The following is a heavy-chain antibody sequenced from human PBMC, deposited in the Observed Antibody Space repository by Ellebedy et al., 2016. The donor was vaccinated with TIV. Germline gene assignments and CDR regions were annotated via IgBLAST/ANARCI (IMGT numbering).Heavy chain of an antibody. CDR3: ARAPPGGDGITGTTGWFNP. Sequence: ASVKVSCXASGYTFTSYYMHWVRQAPGQGLEWMGIINPSGGSTSYAQKFQGRVTMTRDTSTSTVYMELSSLRSEDTAVYYCARAPPGGDGITGTTGWFNPWGQGTLVTVSS. D-gene: IGHD1-7*01. J-gene: IGHJ5*02. CDR2: INPSGGST. V-gene: IGHV1-46*01. CDR1: GYTFTSYY.